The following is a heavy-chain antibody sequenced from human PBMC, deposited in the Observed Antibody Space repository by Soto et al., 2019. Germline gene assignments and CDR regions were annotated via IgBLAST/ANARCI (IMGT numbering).Heavy chain of an antibody. CDR2: FDPEDGET. J-gene: IGHJ6*02. CDR3: ATDLYAVARDSSGYYKDV. CDR1: GYTLTELS. D-gene: IGHD3-22*01. Sequence: ASVKVSCKVSGYTLTELSMHWVRQAPGKGLEWMGGFDPEDGETIYAQKFQGRVTMTEDTSTDTAYMELSSLRSEDTAVYYCATDLYAVARDSSGYYKDVWGQGXTVTVSS. V-gene: IGHV1-24*01.